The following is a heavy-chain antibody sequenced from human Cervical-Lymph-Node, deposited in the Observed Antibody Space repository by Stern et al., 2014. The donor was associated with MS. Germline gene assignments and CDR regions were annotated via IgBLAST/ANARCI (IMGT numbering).Heavy chain of an antibody. CDR3: ARGNAASFDY. CDR1: GFTFRSYA. Sequence: VQLVESGGGVVQPGRSLRLSCAASGFTFRSYAMHWVPPAPGTGLEWVAVISYDGSNKYYADAVKGRFTISRDNSKNTLYLQMNSLRAEDTAVYYCARGNAASFDYWGQGTLVTVSS. D-gene: IGHD4-11*01. V-gene: IGHV3-30*01. CDR2: ISYDGSNK. J-gene: IGHJ4*02.